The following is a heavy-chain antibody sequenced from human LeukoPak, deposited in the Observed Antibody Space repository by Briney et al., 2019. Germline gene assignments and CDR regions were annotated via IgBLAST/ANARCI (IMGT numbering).Heavy chain of an antibody. CDR3: ARGEPVDY. D-gene: IGHD1-14*01. CDR2: SYYSGIT. Sequence: SETLSLTCTVSGDSFSTYYWSWIRQSPGKGLEWIGYSYYSGITSYNPSLKSRVTMSVDESKNQLSLKVNSVTAADTAVYYCARGEPVDYWGQGTLVTVSS. V-gene: IGHV4-59*01. CDR1: GDSFSTYY. J-gene: IGHJ4*02.